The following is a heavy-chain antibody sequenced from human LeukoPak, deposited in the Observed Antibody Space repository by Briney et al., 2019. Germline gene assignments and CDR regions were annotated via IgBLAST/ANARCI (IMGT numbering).Heavy chain of an antibody. CDR3: ARARDIPLMDV. V-gene: IGHV4-38-2*01. CDR1: GFSISSGYY. Sequence: SETLSLTCDVSGFSISSGYYWGWIRQPPGKGLEWIATIFHSGSTYYNPSLKSRVTISVDTSKNQFSLKLSSVTAADTAVYYCARARDIPLMDVWGKGTTVTISS. CDR2: IFHSGST. J-gene: IGHJ6*03. D-gene: IGHD3-9*01.